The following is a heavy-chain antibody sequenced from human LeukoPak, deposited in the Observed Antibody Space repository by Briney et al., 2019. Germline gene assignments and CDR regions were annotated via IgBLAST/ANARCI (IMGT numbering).Heavy chain of an antibody. Sequence: PSETLSLTCSVSGGSISSYYWNWIRQPPGKGLEWIGYIYYSGTIKYNPSLKSRVTISADTSKNQFSLKPNSVTAADTAVYYCARSHRELLGDDAFDIWGQGTMVTVSS. J-gene: IGHJ3*02. CDR3: ARSHRELLGDDAFDI. CDR2: IYYSGTI. CDR1: GGSISSYY. D-gene: IGHD1-7*01. V-gene: IGHV4-59*01.